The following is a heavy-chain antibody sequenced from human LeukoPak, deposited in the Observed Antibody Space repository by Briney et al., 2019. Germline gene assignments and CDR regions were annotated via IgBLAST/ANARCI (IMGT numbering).Heavy chain of an antibody. D-gene: IGHD5-24*01. V-gene: IGHV4-59*02. J-gene: IGHJ2*01. CDR2: YYYGGST. CDR1: GGSVNSHF. CDR3: ARDLGGYNQPGYFDL. Sequence: SETLSLTCAVSGGSVNSHFCSWVRHSPGKELEWIGYYYYGGSTLYNPSLSSRVTISVDASKNHFSLRLNSVTGADTGVYYCARDLGGYNQPGYFDLWGRGTLVTVSS.